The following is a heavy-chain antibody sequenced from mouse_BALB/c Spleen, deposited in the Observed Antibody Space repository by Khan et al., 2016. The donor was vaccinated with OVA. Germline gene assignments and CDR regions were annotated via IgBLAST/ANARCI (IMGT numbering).Heavy chain of an antibody. J-gene: IGHJ1*01. CDR2: INTYTGEP. CDR1: GYTFTNYG. V-gene: IGHV9-1*02. CDR3: ARISSWWYSDV. Sequence: QIQLVQSGPELKKPGETVKISCKASGYTFTNYGMNWVKQAPGKGLKWMGWINTYTGEPTYADDFKGRFVFSLETSASTAYLQISNLKNEDMTTYICARISSWWYSDVWGEGTTVTVSS.